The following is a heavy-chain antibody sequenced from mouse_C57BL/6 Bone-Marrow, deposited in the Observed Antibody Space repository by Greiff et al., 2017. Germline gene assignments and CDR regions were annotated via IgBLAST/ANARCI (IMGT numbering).Heavy chain of an antibody. CDR2: ISDGGSYT. CDR3: ASMDY. V-gene: IGHV5-4*01. CDR1: GFTFSSYA. J-gene: IGHJ4*01. Sequence: EVQGVESGGGLVKPGGSLKLSCAASGFTFSSYAMSWVRQTPEKRLEWVATISDGGSYTYYPDNVKGRFTISRDNAKNNLYLQMRHLKSEDTAMYYCASMDYWGQGTSVTVSA.